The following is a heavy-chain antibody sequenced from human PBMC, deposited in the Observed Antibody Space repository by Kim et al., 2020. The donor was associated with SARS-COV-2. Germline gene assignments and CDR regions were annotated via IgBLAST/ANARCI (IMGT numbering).Heavy chain of an antibody. J-gene: IGHJ4*02. CDR3: ARVGGGKLLWFGSYFDY. D-gene: IGHD3-10*01. Sequence: SETLSLTCTVSGGSISSYYWSWIRQPPGKGLEWIGYIYYSGSTNYNPSLKSRVTISVDTSKNQFSLKLSSVTAADTAVYYCARVGGGKLLWFGSYFDYWGQGTLVTVSS. V-gene: IGHV4-59*13. CDR1: GGSISSYY. CDR2: IYYSGST.